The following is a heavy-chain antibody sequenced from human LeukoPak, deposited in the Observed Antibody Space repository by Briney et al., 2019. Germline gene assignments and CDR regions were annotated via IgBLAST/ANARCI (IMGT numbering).Heavy chain of an antibody. CDR2: IFRGGST. CDR3: ARYDSRGSGSTQLEY. V-gene: IGHV4-38-2*01. Sequence: ETLSLTCAVSGYSISIAYYWGWIRQPPGKGLEWIGRIFRGGSTSYNPSLMSRLTMSMDTSKNQFSLQLTSVTAADTAVYYCARYDSRGSGSTQLEYWGQGILVT. J-gene: IGHJ4*02. D-gene: IGHD3-3*01. CDR1: GYSISIAYY.